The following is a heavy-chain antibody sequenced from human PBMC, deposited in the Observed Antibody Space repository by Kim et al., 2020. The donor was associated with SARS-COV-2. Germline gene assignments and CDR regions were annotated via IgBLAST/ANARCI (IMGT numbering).Heavy chain of an antibody. D-gene: IGHD6-13*01. CDR3: ARGPAAGIYYYYYYMDV. CDR2: INHSGST. CDR1: GGSFSGYY. Sequence: SETLSLTCAVYGGSFSGYYWSWIRQPPGKGLEWIGEINHSGSTNYNPSSKSRVTISVDTSKNQSPLKLSYVTAADTAVYYCARGPAAGIYYYYYYMDVWGKGTTVTVSS. V-gene: IGHV4-34*01. J-gene: IGHJ6*03.